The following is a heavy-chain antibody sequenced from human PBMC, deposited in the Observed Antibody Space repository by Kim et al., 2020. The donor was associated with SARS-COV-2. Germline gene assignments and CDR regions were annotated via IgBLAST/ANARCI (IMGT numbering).Heavy chain of an antibody. CDR2: SNK. J-gene: IGHJ4*02. CDR3: ARDWGSGWGE. D-gene: IGHD6-19*01. V-gene: IGHV3-30-3*01. Sequence: SNKYYADSVKGRFTISRDNSKNTLYLQMNSLGAEDTAVYYCARDWGSGWGEWGQGTLVTVSS.